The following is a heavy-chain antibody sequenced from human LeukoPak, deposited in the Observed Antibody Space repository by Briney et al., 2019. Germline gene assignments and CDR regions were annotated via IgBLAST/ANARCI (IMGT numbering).Heavy chain of an antibody. CDR3: ARANFDWSNDAFDI. V-gene: IGHV1-18*01. Sequence: ASVRVSYKASGYTFTSYGISWVRQAPGQGLEWMGWISAYNGNTNYAQKLQGRVTMTTDTSTSTAYMELRSLRSDDTAVYYCARANFDWSNDAFDIWGQGTMVTVSS. J-gene: IGHJ3*02. D-gene: IGHD3-9*01. CDR2: ISAYNGNT. CDR1: GYTFTSYG.